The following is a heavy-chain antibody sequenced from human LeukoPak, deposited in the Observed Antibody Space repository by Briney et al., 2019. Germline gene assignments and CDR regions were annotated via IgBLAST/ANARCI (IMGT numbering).Heavy chain of an antibody. Sequence: PSETLSLTCAVSGGSISSGGYSWSWLRQPPGMGLEWLGYIYHSGSTYYNPSLKSRVTISVDRSKNQFSLKLSSVTAADTAVYYCASSITMVRGVINFFDYWGQGTLVTVSS. CDR1: GGSISSGGYS. CDR3: ASSITMVRGVINFFDY. V-gene: IGHV4-30-2*01. J-gene: IGHJ4*02. D-gene: IGHD3-10*01. CDR2: IYHSGST.